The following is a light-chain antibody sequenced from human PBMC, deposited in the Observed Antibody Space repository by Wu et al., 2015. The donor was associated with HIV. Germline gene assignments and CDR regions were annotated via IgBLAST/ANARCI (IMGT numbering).Light chain of an antibody. CDR1: QSVRTS. J-gene: IGKJ2*01. CDR3: LHYHDWPPYN. CDR2: KAS. V-gene: IGKV3-15*01. Sequence: EIVMTQSPVTLSVSPGERVTLSCRTSQSVRTSLAWYQQKPGQAPRLLISKASNRAAGIPARFSGTGSETNFTLTISSLQSEDFAVYYCLHYHDWPPYNFGPGDRRWR.